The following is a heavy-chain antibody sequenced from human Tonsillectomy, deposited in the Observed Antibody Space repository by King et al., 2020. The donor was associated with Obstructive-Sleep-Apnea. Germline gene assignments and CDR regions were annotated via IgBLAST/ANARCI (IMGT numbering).Heavy chain of an antibody. J-gene: IGHJ4*02. CDR3: AKPLSSVADY. Sequence: VQLVESGGGLVQPGGSLRLSCAASGFTFSTYAMSWVRQAPGKGLEWVSAISDSVGRPYYADSVKGRFTISRDNSKNTLYLQMNSLRAEDTAVYYCAKPLSSVADYWGQGTLVTVSS. CDR2: ISDSVGRP. V-gene: IGHV3-23*04. D-gene: IGHD3-10*01. CDR1: GFTFSTYA.